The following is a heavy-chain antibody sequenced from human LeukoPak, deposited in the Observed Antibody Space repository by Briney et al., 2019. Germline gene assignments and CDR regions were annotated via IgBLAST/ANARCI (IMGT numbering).Heavy chain of an antibody. D-gene: IGHD3-22*01. CDR2: IYYSGIT. V-gene: IGHV4-59*01. J-gene: IGHJ4*02. Sequence: PETLSLTWTVSGGSISSYYGSWIRQPPGKGLEWIGYIYYSGITNYNPSLKSRVTISVDTSKKEFYLKLSSVTAADTAVYYCARGTYYYDSSFGDWGQGTLVTVSS. CDR3: ARGTYYYDSSFGD. CDR1: GGSISSYY.